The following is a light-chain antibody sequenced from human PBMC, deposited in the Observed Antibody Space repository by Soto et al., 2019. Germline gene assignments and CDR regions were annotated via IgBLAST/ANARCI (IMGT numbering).Light chain of an antibody. V-gene: IGKV1-5*03. CDR2: KAS. Sequence: DIQMTQSPSTLSASVGDRVTFTCRASESISSWLAWYQQKPGKAPKLLIYKASNLESGVPSRFSGSGSGTEFTLTISSLQSEDFAIYYCRHYNNWPPETFGQGTKVDSK. CDR1: ESISSW. J-gene: IGKJ1*01. CDR3: RHYNNWPPET.